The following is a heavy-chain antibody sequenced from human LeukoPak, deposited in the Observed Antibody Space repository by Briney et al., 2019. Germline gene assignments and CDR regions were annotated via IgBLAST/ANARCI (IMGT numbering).Heavy chain of an antibody. D-gene: IGHD2-15*01. J-gene: IGHJ4*02. CDR3: ARRSGGFDY. V-gene: IGHV4-4*02. Sequence: SETLSLTCTVSGDSISSNNWWSWIRQPPGKGVEWIGETYHSGSTNYNSSLKSRVTISVDKAKRQFSLKLSSVTAADTAVYYCARRSGGFDYWGQGTLVTVSS. CDR1: GDSISSNNW. CDR2: TYHSGST.